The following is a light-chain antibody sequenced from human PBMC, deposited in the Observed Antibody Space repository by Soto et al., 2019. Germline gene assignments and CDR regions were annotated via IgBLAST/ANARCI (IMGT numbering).Light chain of an antibody. V-gene: IGLV2-14*01. J-gene: IGLJ2*01. CDR3: STYTSRSTLV. CDR2: EVR. CDR1: SRDICAYNL. Sequence: QSVLAQPASVSGSPGQSITISCSGTSRDICAYNLVSWYQQPPGKAPKLLIYEVRNRPSGISYRFSGSKSGTTASLTISSLLPEDEADYYCSTYTSRSTLVFGGGTKSPS.